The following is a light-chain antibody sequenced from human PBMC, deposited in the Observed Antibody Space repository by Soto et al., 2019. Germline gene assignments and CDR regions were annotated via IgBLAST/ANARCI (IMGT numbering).Light chain of an antibody. Sequence: QSVLTQPPSVSGSPGQSVTISCTGTSSDVGGYNYVAWYQQHPGKAPKIMIYDVTERPSGVPDRFSGSKSGNTASLTISGLQAEDEADYYCCSYVGSKVFGGGTKVTVL. CDR2: DVT. CDR1: SSDVGGYNY. J-gene: IGLJ3*02. V-gene: IGLV2-11*01. CDR3: CSYVGSKV.